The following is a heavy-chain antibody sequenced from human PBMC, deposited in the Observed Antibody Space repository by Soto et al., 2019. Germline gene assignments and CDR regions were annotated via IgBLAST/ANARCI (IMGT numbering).Heavy chain of an antibody. CDR3: ARGGHVVVVTAALEY. CDR1: GDTFTDYY. D-gene: IGHD2-21*02. Sequence: QVQLVQSGAEVKKPGASVKVSCKASGDTFTDYYIHWVRQAPGQGLEWMGTVNPSGGHTTYAQHFLGRMTLTRDTSTSTLYMELTSLTSEDTAIYYCARGGHVVVVTAALEYWGQGTLVTVSS. CDR2: VNPSGGHT. J-gene: IGHJ4*02. V-gene: IGHV1-46*01.